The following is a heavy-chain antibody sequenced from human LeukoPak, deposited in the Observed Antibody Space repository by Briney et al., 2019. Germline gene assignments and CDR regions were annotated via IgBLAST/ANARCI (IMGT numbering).Heavy chain of an antibody. V-gene: IGHV3-33*01. J-gene: IGHJ4*02. CDR2: IWYDGSNK. CDR3: ARDGELPADY. Sequence: PGRSLRLSCAAPGFTLSSYGMHWVRQAPGKGLEWVAVIWYDGSNKYYADSVKGRFTISRDNSKNTLYLQMNSLRAEDTAVYYCARDGELPADYWGQGTLVTVSS. D-gene: IGHD1-26*01. CDR1: GFTLSSYG.